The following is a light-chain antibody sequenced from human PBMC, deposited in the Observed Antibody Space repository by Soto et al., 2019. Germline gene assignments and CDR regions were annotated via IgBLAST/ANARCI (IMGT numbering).Light chain of an antibody. V-gene: IGKV3-20*01. CDR3: QVYDRSPL. J-gene: IGKJ4*01. Sequence: EIVLTQSPDTLSLSPGERATLSCRASQSGGSNYLAWYQQKPGQAPRLLMYDASGRASGIPDRFTGSGSGTDFTLTISSLEPEDFGVYYCQVYDRSPLFGGGTKVDIK. CDR2: DAS. CDR1: QSGGSNY.